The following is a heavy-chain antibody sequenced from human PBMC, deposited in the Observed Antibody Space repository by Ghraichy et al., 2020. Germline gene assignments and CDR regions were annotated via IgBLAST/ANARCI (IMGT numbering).Heavy chain of an antibody. J-gene: IGHJ4*02. CDR2: ISSSGSTI. D-gene: IGHD2-2*01. Sequence: GGSLRLSCAASGFTFSDYYMSWIRQAPGKGLEWVSYISSSGSTIYYADSVKGRFTISRDNAKNSLYLQMNSLRAEDTAVYYCASARLPAEPLDYWGQGTLVTVSS. CDR3: ASARLPAEPLDY. CDR1: GFTFSDYY. V-gene: IGHV3-11*01.